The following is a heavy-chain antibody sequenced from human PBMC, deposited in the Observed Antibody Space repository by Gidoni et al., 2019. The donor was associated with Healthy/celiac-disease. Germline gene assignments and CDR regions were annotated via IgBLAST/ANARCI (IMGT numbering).Heavy chain of an antibody. CDR1: GWSFRGYY. Sequence: QVQLQQWRSGLLKPSETLSLTCPVYGWSFRGYYWSWIRQPPGKGLDWIGEINHSGSTNYNPSLKSRVTISVDKSKNQFSLKLSSVTAADTAVYYCARGYPGQGIVVVPAATGGHNWFDPWGQGTLVTVSS. CDR2: INHSGST. J-gene: IGHJ5*02. D-gene: IGHD2-2*01. V-gene: IGHV4-34*01. CDR3: ARGYPGQGIVVVPAATGGHNWFDP.